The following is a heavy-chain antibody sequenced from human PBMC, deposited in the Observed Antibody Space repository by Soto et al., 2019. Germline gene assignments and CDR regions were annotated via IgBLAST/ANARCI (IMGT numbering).Heavy chain of an antibody. CDR3: ARDVQSSSAKFYYYYGMDV. V-gene: IGHV4-31*03. Sequence: SETLSLTCTVSGGSISSGGYYWSWIRQHPGKGLEWIGYIYYSGSTYYNPSLKSRVTISVDTSKNQFSLKLSSVTAADTAVYYCARDVQSSSAKFYYYYGMDVWGQGTTVTSP. CDR1: GGSISSGGYY. D-gene: IGHD6-6*01. CDR2: IYYSGST. J-gene: IGHJ6*02.